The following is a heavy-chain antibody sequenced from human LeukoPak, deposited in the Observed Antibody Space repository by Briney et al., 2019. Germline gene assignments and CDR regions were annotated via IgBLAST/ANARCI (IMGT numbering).Heavy chain of an antibody. D-gene: IGHD3-10*01. CDR2: IKSEIEGGTT. CDR3: ALAWFGESRDGLDI. V-gene: IGHV3-15*01. Sequence: GGSLRLSCAASGFTLTNDFMTWVRQAPGKGLEWVGRIKSEIEGGTTDHAASVKGGFAISRDESTNTLFLQMNSLRNEDTAVYYCALAWFGESRDGLDIWGRGSMVVVSS. CDR1: GFTLTNDF. J-gene: IGHJ3*02.